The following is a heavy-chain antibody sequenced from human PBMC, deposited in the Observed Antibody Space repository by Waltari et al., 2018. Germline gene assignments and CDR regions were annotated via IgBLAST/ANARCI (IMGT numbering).Heavy chain of an antibody. Sequence: QMQLEESGPGLLKPSETLSLICSVFGGTVGKKRHYWGWIRHSPQKGLPWIGSISSSGSTFFQPSLKSRAAISLDRSKNEFSLRLTSVTAADTAIYYCVHSRMTLNWFDPWGQGTRVTVSS. CDR3: VHSRMTLNWFDP. J-gene: IGHJ5*02. CDR1: GGTVGKKRHY. CDR2: ISSSGST. V-gene: IGHV4-39*01.